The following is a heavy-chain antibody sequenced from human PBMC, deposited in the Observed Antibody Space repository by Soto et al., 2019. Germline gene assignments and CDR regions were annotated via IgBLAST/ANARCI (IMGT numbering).Heavy chain of an antibody. CDR3: ARLPGAAAGYYYYYGMDV. Sequence: SETLSLTCTVSGGSITLYYWNWIRRSPGKGLEWIGYMYPSGSANYSPSLKSRVTISVDTSKNQFSLKLSSVTAADTAVYYCARLPGAAAGYYYYYGMDVWGQGTTVTVPS. CDR1: GGSITLYY. D-gene: IGHD6-13*01. J-gene: IGHJ6*02. V-gene: IGHV4-59*08. CDR2: MYPSGSA.